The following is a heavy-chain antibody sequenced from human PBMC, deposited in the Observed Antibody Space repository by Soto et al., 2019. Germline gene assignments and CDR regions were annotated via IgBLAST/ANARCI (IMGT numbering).Heavy chain of an antibody. D-gene: IGHD6-6*01. V-gene: IGHV1-3*01. CDR3: ARGGGSSAVGYYGMDV. CDR2: INAGNGNT. J-gene: IGHJ6*02. CDR1: GYTFTSYA. Sequence: QVQLVQSGAEVKKPGASVKVSCKASGYTFTSYAMHWVRQAPGQRLEWMGWINAGNGNTKYSQKFQGRATITRDTSESTAYMELSSLRSEDTAVYYCARGGGSSAVGYYGMDVWGQGTTVTVSS.